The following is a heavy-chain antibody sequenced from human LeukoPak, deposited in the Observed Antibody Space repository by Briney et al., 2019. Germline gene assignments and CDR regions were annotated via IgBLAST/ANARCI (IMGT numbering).Heavy chain of an antibody. V-gene: IGHV4-30-4*02. CDR1: GASISSGDYY. D-gene: IGHD4-17*01. J-gene: IGHJ4*02. Sequence: SETLSLTCTVSGASISSGDYYWSWIRQPPGKGLEWIGYIYYSGTTYYNPSLRSRVTISIDTSKNQFSLKLSSVTAADTAVYYCARDQRFLDYGDRLGDYWGQGTLVTVSS. CDR2: IYYSGTT. CDR3: ARDQRFLDYGDRLGDY.